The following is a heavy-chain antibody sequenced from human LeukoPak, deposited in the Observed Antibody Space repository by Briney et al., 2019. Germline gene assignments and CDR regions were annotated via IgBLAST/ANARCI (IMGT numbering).Heavy chain of an antibody. CDR3: AMSGYGLVVAFFDY. V-gene: IGHV1-8*01. D-gene: IGHD5-12*01. CDR2: MNPNSGNT. Sequence: ASVKVSCKASGYTFTSYDINWVRQATGQGLEWMGWMNPNSGNTGYAQKFQGRVTMTRNTSISTAYMELSSLRSEDTAVYYCAMSGYGLVVAFFDYWGQGTLVTVSS. J-gene: IGHJ4*02. CDR1: GYTFTSYD.